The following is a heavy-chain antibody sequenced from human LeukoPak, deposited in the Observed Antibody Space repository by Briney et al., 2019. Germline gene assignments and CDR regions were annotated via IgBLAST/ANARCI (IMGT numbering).Heavy chain of an antibody. J-gene: IGHJ2*01. D-gene: IGHD6-13*01. V-gene: IGHV3-7*01. CDR1: GFTFSTYW. CDR3: ARGMYSSTWSNPYWYFDL. CDR2: MRRDGNEI. Sequence: GGSLRLSCSASGFTFSTYWMSWVRQAPGKGLEWVANMRRDGNEIYYLDSVRGRFTISRDNAKTSLYLQMNSLRAEDTAVYYCARGMYSSTWSNPYWYFDLWGRGTLVTVSS.